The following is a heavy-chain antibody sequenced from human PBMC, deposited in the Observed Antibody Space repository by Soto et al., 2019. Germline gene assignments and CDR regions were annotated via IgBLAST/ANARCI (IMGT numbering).Heavy chain of an antibody. D-gene: IGHD5-18*01. CDR1: SGSISSSNW. CDR2: IYHSGST. J-gene: IGHJ6*03. V-gene: IGHV4-4*02. Sequence: SETLSLTCAVSSGSISSSNWWSWVRQPPGKGLEWIGEIYHSGSTNYNPSLKSRVTISVDKSKNQFSLKLSSVTAADTAVYYCARGAAEKGYSYGPDYYYYYMDVWGKGTTVTVSS. CDR3: ARGAAEKGYSYGPDYYYYYMDV.